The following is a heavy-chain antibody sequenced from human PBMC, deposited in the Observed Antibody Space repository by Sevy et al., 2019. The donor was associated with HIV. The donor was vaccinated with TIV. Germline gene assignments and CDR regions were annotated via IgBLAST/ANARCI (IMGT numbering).Heavy chain of an antibody. Sequence: GGSLRLSCAASGFTFSSYWMHWVRQAPGKGLVWVSRINSDGSSTSYADSVKGRFTISRDNAKNTLYLRMNSLRAEDTAVYYCARGTLTGAKLLWFRELLSDAFDIWGQGTMVTVSS. J-gene: IGHJ3*02. CDR3: ARGTLTGAKLLWFRELLSDAFDI. D-gene: IGHD3-10*01. CDR2: INSDGSST. V-gene: IGHV3-74*01. CDR1: GFTFSSYW.